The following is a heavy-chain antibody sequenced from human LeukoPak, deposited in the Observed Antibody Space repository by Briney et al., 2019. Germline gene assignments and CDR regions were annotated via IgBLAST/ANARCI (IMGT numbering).Heavy chain of an antibody. Sequence: GGSLRLSCSASGFSFISYEMSWVRQAPRKGLEGVSSIGGKGNTINYADTVKGRFTIPRDNAKNSLYLQMNSLRTEDTAVYYWARGLRGATDYWGQGTLVTVPS. J-gene: IGHJ4*02. D-gene: IGHD1-26*01. CDR2: IGGKGNTI. CDR1: GFSFISYE. V-gene: IGHV3-48*03. CDR3: ARGLRGATDY.